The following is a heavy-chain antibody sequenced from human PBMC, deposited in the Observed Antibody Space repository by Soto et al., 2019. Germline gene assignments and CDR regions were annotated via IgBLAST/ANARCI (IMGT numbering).Heavy chain of an antibody. CDR3: ARGIATGQLDP. D-gene: IGHD2-15*01. V-gene: IGHV1-3*01. CDR1: GYTFTRYT. J-gene: IGHJ5*02. Sequence: ASVKVSCKASGYTFTRYTMNWVRQAPGQRLEWMGWINPDNGNTKSSQKFQDRVVITRDTSASTAYMDLSSLRSEDTAVYYCARGIATGQLDPWGQGTLVTVSS. CDR2: INPDNGNT.